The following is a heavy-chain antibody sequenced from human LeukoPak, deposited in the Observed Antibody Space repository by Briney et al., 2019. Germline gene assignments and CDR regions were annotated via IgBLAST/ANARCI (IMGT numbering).Heavy chain of an antibody. Sequence: GRSLRLSCAASGFTVSNYYMSWVRKAPGKGLEWVSVVYNTGETHHADSVKGRFTLFRDTSKNTLFLQMDSLRVEDTAVYYCTKDPDAWGHGTLVTVSS. V-gene: IGHV3-66*01. J-gene: IGHJ5*01. CDR1: GFTVSNYY. CDR2: VYNTGET. CDR3: TKDPDA.